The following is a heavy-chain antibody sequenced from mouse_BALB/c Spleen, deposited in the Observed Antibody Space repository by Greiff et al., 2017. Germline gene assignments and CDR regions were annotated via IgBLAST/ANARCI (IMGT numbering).Heavy chain of an antibody. D-gene: IGHD2-3*01. J-gene: IGHJ1*01. CDR1: GYTFTNYW. V-gene: IGHV1-63*02. CDR3: AGYDGYFRYFDV. CDR2: IYPGGGYT. Sequence: LMESGAELVRPGTSVKISCKASGYTFTNYWLGWVKQRPGHGLEWIGDIYPGGGYTNYNEKFKGKATLTADTSSSTAYMQLSSLTSEDSAVYFCAGYDGYFRYFDVWGAGTTVTVSS.